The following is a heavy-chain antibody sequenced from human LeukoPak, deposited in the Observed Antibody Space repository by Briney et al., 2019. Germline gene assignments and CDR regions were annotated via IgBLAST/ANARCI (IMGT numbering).Heavy chain of an antibody. V-gene: IGHV1-24*01. Sequence: ASVKVSCKVSGYTLTELSMHWVRQAPGKGLEWMGGFDPEDGETVYAQKFQGRVTMTEDTSTDTAYMELSSLRSEDTAVYYCATAINSGYYRAFRYWGQGTLVTVSS. CDR1: GYTLTELS. J-gene: IGHJ4*02. D-gene: IGHD3-22*01. CDR3: ATAINSGYYRAFRY. CDR2: FDPEDGET.